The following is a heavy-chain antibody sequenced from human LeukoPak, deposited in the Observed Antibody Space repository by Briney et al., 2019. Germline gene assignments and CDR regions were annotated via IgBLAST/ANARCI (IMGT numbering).Heavy chain of an antibody. V-gene: IGHV1-69*13. J-gene: IGHJ3*02. CDR3: ARSDSSGPAAFDI. Sequence: ASVKVSCKASGGTFSSYAISWVRQAPGQGLEWMGGIIPIFGTANYAQKFQGRVTITADESTSTAYMELSSLRSEDTVVYYCARSDSSGPAAFDIWGQGTMVTVSS. D-gene: IGHD3-22*01. CDR1: GGTFSSYA. CDR2: IIPIFGTA.